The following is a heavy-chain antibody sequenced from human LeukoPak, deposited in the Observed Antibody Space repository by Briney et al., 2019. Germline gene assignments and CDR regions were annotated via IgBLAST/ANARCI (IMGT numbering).Heavy chain of an antibody. D-gene: IGHD2-15*01. J-gene: IGHJ4*02. CDR1: GFTFSRYA. CDR3: ARQIGYCSDGNCHFDY. CDR2: ISTGGGST. Sequence: GGSLRLSCATSGFTFSRYAMAWVRQAPGKGLEWVSSISTGGGSTYSADSVKGRFTTSRDKSKNTLFLQMNSLGAEDTAVYHCARQIGYCSDGNCHFDYWGQGTLVTVSS. V-gene: IGHV3-23*01.